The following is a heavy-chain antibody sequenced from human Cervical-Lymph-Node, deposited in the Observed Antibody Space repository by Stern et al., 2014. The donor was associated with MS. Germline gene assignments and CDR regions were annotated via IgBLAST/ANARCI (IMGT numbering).Heavy chain of an antibody. CDR1: EYNFNTHW. CDR2: IYPGNSDP. J-gene: IGHJ5*02. Sequence: EVQLVQSGAEVKKPGESLKISCKGSEYNFNTHWIAWVRQMPGKGLEWRGNIYPGNSDPRYNPSLQGQVSISADKSITTAYLHLSSLKASDSAMYFCARHGGPNWNHEAHNWFDPWGQGTLVTVSS. CDR3: ARHGGPNWNHEAHNWFDP. V-gene: IGHV5-51*03. D-gene: IGHD1-14*01.